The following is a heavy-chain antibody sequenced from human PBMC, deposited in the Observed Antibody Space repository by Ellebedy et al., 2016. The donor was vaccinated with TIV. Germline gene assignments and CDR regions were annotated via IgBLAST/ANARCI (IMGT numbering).Heavy chain of an antibody. CDR2: IWYDGSNK. J-gene: IGHJ4*02. CDR3: ASWFRDSSGYYLGY. CDR1: GFTFSSYG. Sequence: PGGSLRLSCAASGFTFSSYGMHWVRQAPGKGLEWVAVIWYDGSNKYYADSVKGRFTISRDNSKNTLYLQMNSLRAEDTAVYYCASWFRDSSGYYLGYWGQGTLVTVSS. D-gene: IGHD3-22*01. V-gene: IGHV3-33*01.